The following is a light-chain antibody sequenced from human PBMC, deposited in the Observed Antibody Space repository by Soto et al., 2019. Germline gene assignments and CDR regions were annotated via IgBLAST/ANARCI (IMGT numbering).Light chain of an antibody. J-gene: IGLJ2*01. V-gene: IGLV2-8*01. CDR3: SSYAASNTVV. CDR2: EVS. Sequence: QSVLTQPPSASGSPGQSVTISCTGTSSDVGGYNYVSWYQQHPGKVPKLMIYEVSKRPSGIPDRFSGSKSGNTASLTVSGLQAEDEADYYCSSYAASNTVVFGGGTKVTVL. CDR1: SSDVGGYNY.